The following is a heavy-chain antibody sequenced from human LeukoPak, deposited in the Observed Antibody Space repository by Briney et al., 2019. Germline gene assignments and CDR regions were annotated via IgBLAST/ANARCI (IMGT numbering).Heavy chain of an antibody. CDR3: ARGSITIFGEVITPDFDY. D-gene: IGHD3-3*01. J-gene: IGHJ4*02. CDR1: GYTFTSYY. V-gene: IGHV1-46*01. Sequence: GASVKVSCKASGYTFTSYYMHWVRQAPGQGLEWMGIINPSGGSTSYAQKFQGRVTMTRDMSTSTVYMELSSLRSEDTAVYYCARGSITIFGEVITPDFDYWGQGTLVTVSS. CDR2: INPSGGST.